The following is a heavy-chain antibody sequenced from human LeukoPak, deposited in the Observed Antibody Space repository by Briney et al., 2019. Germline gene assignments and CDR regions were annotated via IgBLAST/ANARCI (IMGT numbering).Heavy chain of an antibody. V-gene: IGHV4-59*01. CDR3: ARERAVWFDP. CDR1: GGSISSYY. CDR2: IYYSGST. J-gene: IGHJ5*02. D-gene: IGHD1-26*01. Sequence: SETLSLTCTVSGGSISSYYWSWIRQPPGKGLEWIGYIYYSGSTNYNPSLKSRVTISVDTSKNQFSLKLSSVTAADTAVYYCARERAVWFDPWGQGTLVTVSS.